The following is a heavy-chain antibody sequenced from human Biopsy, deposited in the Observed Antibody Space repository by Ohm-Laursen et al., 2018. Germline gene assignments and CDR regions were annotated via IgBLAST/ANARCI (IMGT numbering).Heavy chain of an antibody. V-gene: IGHV4-59*08. CDR2: RFHSGSP. CDR1: GGSITADF. D-gene: IGHD3/OR15-3a*01. Sequence: SDTLSLTCTVSGGSITADFWTWIRQTPGERLEWIGYRFHSGSPIYNPSLKSRFTISVDTSKSQFSLTLTSVTAADTAVYYCVRLNRRGNIIFFDYWGRGTLVTVSS. J-gene: IGHJ4*02. CDR3: VRLNRRGNIIFFDY.